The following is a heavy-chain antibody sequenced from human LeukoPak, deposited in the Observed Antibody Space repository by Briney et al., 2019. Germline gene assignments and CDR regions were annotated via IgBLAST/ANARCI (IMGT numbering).Heavy chain of an antibody. J-gene: IGHJ4*02. V-gene: IGHV4-59*01. CDR3: ARVAGTDGYNYVAY. CDR1: DGSISSYY. D-gene: IGHD5-24*01. CDR2: IYYNGNI. Sequence: SETLSLTCNVSDGSISSYYWSWIRQPPGKGLEWIGYIYYNGNINYNRSLKSRVTISVDTSKNQFPLRLNSVTAADTAVYYCARVAGTDGYNYVAYWGRGTLVTVSS.